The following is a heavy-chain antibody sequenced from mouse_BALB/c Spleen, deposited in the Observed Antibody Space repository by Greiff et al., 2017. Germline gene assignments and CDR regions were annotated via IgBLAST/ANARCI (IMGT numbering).Heavy chain of an antibody. Sequence: QVHVKQSGAELVRPGTSVKVSCKASGYAFTNYLIEWVKQRPGQGLEWIGVINPGSGGTNYNEKFKGKATLTADKSSSTAYMHLSSLTSDDSAVYFSARENYYGSRVDYWGQGTTLTVSS. CDR1: GYAFTNYL. J-gene: IGHJ2*01. D-gene: IGHD1-1*01. CDR3: ARENYYGSRVDY. V-gene: IGHV1-54*01. CDR2: INPGSGGT.